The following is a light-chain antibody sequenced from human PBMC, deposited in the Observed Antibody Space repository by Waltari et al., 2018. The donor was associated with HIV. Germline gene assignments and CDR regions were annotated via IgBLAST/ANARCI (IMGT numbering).Light chain of an antibody. V-gene: IGLV1-44*01. CDR1: DSHLGTNT. CDR3: SSWDGSLYGVA. Sequence: QSVLTQPPSASGTPGQTVTIPCSGSDSHLGTNTLNWYQQLPGTAPKLLIFTNTERPSGIPDRFSGSKSGTSASLAISGLQSEDEAVYYCSSWDGSLYGVAFGGGTKVTVL. J-gene: IGLJ2*01. CDR2: TNT.